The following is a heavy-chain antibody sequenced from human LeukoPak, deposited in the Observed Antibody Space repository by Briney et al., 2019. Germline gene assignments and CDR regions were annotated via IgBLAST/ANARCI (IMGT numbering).Heavy chain of an antibody. CDR2: ISYDGSNK. CDR3: AKTDYGDRGVDY. D-gene: IGHD4-17*01. Sequence: PGGSLRLSCAASGFTFSSYVMHWVRQAPGKGLEWVAVISYDGSNKYYPDSVKGRFTISRDNSKNTLFLQMNSLRTDDTAVYYRAKTDYGDRGVDYWGQGTLVTVSS. CDR1: GFTFSSYV. V-gene: IGHV3-30*18. J-gene: IGHJ4*02.